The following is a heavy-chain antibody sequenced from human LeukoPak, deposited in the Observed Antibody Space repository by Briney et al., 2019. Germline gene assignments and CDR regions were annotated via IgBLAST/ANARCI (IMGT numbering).Heavy chain of an antibody. CDR1: GFTFSNFG. CDR3: AKVEMSTSPGGIDY. V-gene: IGHV3-30*02. D-gene: IGHD5-24*01. Sequence: AGSLRLSCAASGFTFSNFGMPWVCQDPGKGLEWVTFIRYDGTNKYYVDSVKGRFTISRDNSKNTLYLQMNSLRVEDTAIYYCAKVEMSTSPGGIDYWGQGTLVTVSS. CDR2: IRYDGTNK. J-gene: IGHJ4*02.